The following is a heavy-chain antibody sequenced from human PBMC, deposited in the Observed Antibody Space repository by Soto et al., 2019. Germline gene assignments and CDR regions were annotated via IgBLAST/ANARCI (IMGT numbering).Heavy chain of an antibody. CDR3: ATLPPRIVVSLLPIPT. V-gene: IGHV4-30-2*01. Sequence: SETLSLTCAVSGGSISSGGYSWSWIRQPPGKGLEWIGYIYHSGSTYYNSSLKSRVTISVDRSKNQFSLKLSSVTAADTAVYYCATLPPRIVVSLLPIPTWGQGILVTSPQ. J-gene: IGHJ5*02. CDR1: GGSISSGGYS. D-gene: IGHD2-21*01. CDR2: IYHSGST.